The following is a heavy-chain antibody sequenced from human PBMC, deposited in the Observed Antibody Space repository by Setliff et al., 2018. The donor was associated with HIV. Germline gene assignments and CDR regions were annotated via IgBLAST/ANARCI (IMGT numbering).Heavy chain of an antibody. CDR1: GDSISASGPGYY. D-gene: IGHD3-3*01. J-gene: IGHJ4*02. CDR2: VYYSGST. Sequence: PSETLSLTCTVSGDSISASGPGYYWGWVRQSPGGGLAWIGSVYYSGSTYYNPSLKSRVTISLDTSKNQLSLWLTSMTAADTAVYYCARSQPDTIFGVVIFDYWGQGKMVTVSS. CDR3: ARSQPDTIFGVVIFDY. V-gene: IGHV4-39*01.